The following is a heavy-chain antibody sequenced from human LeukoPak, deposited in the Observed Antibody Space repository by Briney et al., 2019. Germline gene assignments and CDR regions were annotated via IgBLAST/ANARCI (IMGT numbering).Heavy chain of an antibody. CDR3: ASGPYYYDSSGFFDY. CDR2: IIPILGIA. CDR1: GGTFSSYA. V-gene: IGHV1-69*04. J-gene: IGHJ4*02. D-gene: IGHD3-22*01. Sequence: GSSVKVSCKASGGTFSSYAISWVRQAPGQGLEWMGRIIPILGIANYAQKFQGRVTITADKSTSTAYMELSSLRSEDTAVYYCASGPYYYDSSGFFDYWGQGTLVTVSP.